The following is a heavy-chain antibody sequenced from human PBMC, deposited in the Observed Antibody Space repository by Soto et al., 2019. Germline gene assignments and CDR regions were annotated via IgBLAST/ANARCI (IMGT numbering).Heavy chain of an antibody. D-gene: IGHD4-4*01. J-gene: IGHJ5*02. CDR2: IYYSGST. CDR1: GGSISSGGYY. V-gene: IGHV4-31*03. CDR3: ARGRAYSSYGVS. Sequence: SETLSLTCTVSGGSISSGGYYWSWIRQHPGKGLEWIGYIYYSGSTYYNPSLKSRVTISVDTSKNQFSLKLSSVTAADTAVYYCARGRAYSSYGVSWGQGTLVTVSS.